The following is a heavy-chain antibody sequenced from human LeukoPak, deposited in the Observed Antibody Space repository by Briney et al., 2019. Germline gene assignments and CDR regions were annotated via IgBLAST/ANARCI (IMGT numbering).Heavy chain of an antibody. CDR3: ARDTAMKR. CDR2: IYYSGST. J-gene: IGHJ4*02. V-gene: IGHV4-59*01. D-gene: IGHD5-18*01. CDR1: GGSISSYY. Sequence: SETLSLTCTISGGSISSYYWSWIRQPPGKGLEWIGYIYYSGSTNYNPSLKSRVTISVDTSKNQFSLKLSSVTAADTAVYYCARDTAMKRWGQGTLVTVSS.